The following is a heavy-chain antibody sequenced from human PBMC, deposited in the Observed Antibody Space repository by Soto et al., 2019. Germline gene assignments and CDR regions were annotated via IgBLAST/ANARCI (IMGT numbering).Heavy chain of an antibody. CDR2: IIPIFGTA. D-gene: IGHD3-16*01. Sequence: QVQLVQSGAEVKKPGSSVKVSCKASGGTFSSYAISWVRQAPGQGLEWMGGIIPIFGTANYAQKFQGRVTIXXDXSXXTAYMELSSLRSEDTAVYYCATSAEGYDEHDGMDVWGQGTTVTVSS. J-gene: IGHJ6*02. V-gene: IGHV1-69*12. CDR1: GGTFSSYA. CDR3: ATSAEGYDEHDGMDV.